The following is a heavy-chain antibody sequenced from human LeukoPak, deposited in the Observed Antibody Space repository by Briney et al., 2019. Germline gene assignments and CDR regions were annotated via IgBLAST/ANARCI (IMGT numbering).Heavy chain of an antibody. V-gene: IGHV4-34*01. J-gene: IGHJ6*02. CDR1: GGSFSGYY. D-gene: IGHD5-18*01. CDR2: INHSGST. CDR3: ARERGGYGYYGMDV. Sequence: SETLSLTCAVYGGSFSGYYWSWIRQPPGKGLEWIGEINHSGSTNYSPSLKSRVTISVDTSKNQFSLKLSSVTAADTAVYYCARERGGYGYYGMDVWGQGTTVTVSS.